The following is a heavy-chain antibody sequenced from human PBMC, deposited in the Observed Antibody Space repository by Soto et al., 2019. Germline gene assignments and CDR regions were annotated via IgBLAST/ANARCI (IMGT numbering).Heavy chain of an antibody. CDR2: ISGSGGST. V-gene: IGHV3-23*01. D-gene: IGHD3-22*01. J-gene: IGHJ4*02. CDR3: AKAEGHTMIARLAY. CDR1: GFTFSSYA. Sequence: EVQLLESGGGLVQPGGSLRLSCAASGFTFSSYAMSWVRQAPGKGLEWVSAISGSGGSTYYADSVKGRFTISRDNSKNKLYLQMNSLRAEDTAVYYCAKAEGHTMIARLAYWGQGTLVTVSS.